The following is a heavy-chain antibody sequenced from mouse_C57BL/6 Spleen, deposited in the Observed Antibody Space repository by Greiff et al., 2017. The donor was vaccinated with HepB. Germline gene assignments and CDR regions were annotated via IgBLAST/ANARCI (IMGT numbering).Heavy chain of an antibody. CDR1: GYSFTGYF. CDR3: ARSGDYDSWFAY. Sequence: VQLQQSGPELVKPGDSVKISCKASGYSFTGYFMNWVMQSHGKSLEWIGRINPYNGDTFYNQKFKGKATLTVDKSSSTAHMELRSLTSEDSAVYYCARSGDYDSWFAYWGQGTLVTVSA. J-gene: IGHJ3*01. D-gene: IGHD2-4*01. V-gene: IGHV1-20*01. CDR2: INPYNGDT.